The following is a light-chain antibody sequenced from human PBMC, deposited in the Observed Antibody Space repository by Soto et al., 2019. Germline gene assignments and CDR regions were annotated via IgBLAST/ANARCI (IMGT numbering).Light chain of an antibody. CDR2: GAS. CDR1: QSVSSSN. J-gene: IGKJ1*01. V-gene: IGKV3-20*01. CDR3: QQYGSSSWT. Sequence: EIVLTQSPGTLSLSPGERATLSCRASQSVSSSNLAWYQQNPGQAPRLLIYGASSRATGIPDRFSGSGSGTDFTLTISRLEPEDFAVYYCQQYGSSSWTFGQGTKVEIK.